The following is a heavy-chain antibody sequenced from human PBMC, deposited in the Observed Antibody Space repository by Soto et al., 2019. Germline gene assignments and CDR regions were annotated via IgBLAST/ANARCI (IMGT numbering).Heavy chain of an antibody. CDR1: GFTFSSYG. Sequence: GGSLRLSCAASGFTFSSYGMHWVRQAPGKGLEWVAVISYDGSNKYYADSVKGRFTISRDNSKNTLYLQMNSLRAEDTAVYYCAKSSQLASNYYYYGMDVWGQGTTVTVSS. D-gene: IGHD6-13*01. CDR2: ISYDGSNK. CDR3: AKSSQLASNYYYYGMDV. J-gene: IGHJ6*02. V-gene: IGHV3-30*18.